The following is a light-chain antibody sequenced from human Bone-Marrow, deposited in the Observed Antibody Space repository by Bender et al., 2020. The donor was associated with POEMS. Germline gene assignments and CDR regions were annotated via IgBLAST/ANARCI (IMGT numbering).Light chain of an antibody. CDR3: AVWDDSLNGWV. CDR1: SSNIGAHA. V-gene: IGLV1-44*01. CDR2: SSH. J-gene: IGLJ3*02. Sequence: QSALTQPPSASGSPGQSVTISCSGGSSNIGAHAVNWYQHLPGTAPKLLIYSSHRRPSEVPDRFSGSRSGTSASLAISGLQSEDEADYYCAVWDDSLNGWVFGGGTKLTVL.